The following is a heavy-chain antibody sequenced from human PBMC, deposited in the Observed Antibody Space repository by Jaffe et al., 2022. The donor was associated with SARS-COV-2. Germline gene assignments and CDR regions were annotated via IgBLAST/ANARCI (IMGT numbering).Heavy chain of an antibody. CDR2: ISYRGNT. V-gene: IGHV4-31*03. CDR3: ARTNSGWYFFDY. Sequence: QVQLQESGPGLVKPSQTLSLTCTVSGGFISSGDYYWSWIRQHPGKGLEWIGFISYRGNTDFTPSLRSRVTILVDTSNNQFSLKLSSVTAADTAVYFCARTNSGWYFFDYWGQGTPVTVSS. D-gene: IGHD6-19*01. CDR1: GGFISSGDYY. J-gene: IGHJ4*02.